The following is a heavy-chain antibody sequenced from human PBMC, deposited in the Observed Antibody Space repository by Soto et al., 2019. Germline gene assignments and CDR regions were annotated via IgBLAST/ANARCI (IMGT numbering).Heavy chain of an antibody. Sequence: GGSLRLSCAASGFTFSSYAMSWVRQAPGKGLEWVSAISGSGGSTYYADSVKGRFTISRDNSKNTLYLQMNSLRAEDTAVYYCAKEKTYYDFWSGYSDDYGMDVWGQGTTVTVSS. J-gene: IGHJ6*02. V-gene: IGHV3-23*01. CDR2: ISGSGGST. CDR1: GFTFSSYA. D-gene: IGHD3-3*01. CDR3: AKEKTYYDFWSGYSDDYGMDV.